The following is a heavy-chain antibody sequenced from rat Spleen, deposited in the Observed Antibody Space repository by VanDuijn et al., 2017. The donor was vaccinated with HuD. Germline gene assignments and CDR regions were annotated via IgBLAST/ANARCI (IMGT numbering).Heavy chain of an antibody. Sequence: QVQLKESGPGLVQPSQTLSLTCTVSGFSLTRYHVSWVRQPPGKGLEWMGLILTGGNTAYNSLLKSRLTISRDISKSQVLLKMNSLQSDDTATYYCARDAGILRYWGQGVMVPVSS. V-gene: IGHV2-43*01. CDR1: GFSLTRYH. J-gene: IGHJ2*01. CDR2: ILTGGNT. CDR3: ARDAGILRY. D-gene: IGHD1-6*01.